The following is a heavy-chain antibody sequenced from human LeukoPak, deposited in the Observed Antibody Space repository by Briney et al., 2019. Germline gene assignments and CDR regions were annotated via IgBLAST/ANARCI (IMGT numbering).Heavy chain of an antibody. V-gene: IGHV4-34*01. D-gene: IGHD3-3*01. J-gene: IGHJ4*02. CDR1: GGSFSGYY. CDR3: ARGRGPVLRFLEWLSYYFDY. CDR2: INHSGST. Sequence: PSETLSLTCAVYGGSFSGYYWSWIRQPPGKGLEWIGEINHSGSTNYNPSLKSRVTISVDTSKNQFSLKPSSVTAADTAVYYCARGRGPVLRFLEWLSYYFDYWGQGTLVTVSP.